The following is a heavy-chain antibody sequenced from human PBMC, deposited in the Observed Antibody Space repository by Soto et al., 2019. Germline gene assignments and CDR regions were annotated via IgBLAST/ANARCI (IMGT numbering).Heavy chain of an antibody. D-gene: IGHD2-2*01. CDR2: IYYSGST. CDR1: GGSISSSSYY. J-gene: IGHJ4*02. CDR3: ARLFEGLGYCSSTSCSHFDY. V-gene: IGHV4-39*01. Sequence: PSETLSLTCTVSGGSISSSSYYWGWIRQPPGKGLEWIGSIYYSGSTYYNPSLKSRVTISVDTSKNQFSLKLSSVTAADTAVYYCARLFEGLGYCSSTSCSHFDYWGQGTLVTVSS.